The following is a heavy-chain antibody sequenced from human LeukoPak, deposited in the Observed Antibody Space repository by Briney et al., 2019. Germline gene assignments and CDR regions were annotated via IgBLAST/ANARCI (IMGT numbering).Heavy chain of an antibody. J-gene: IGHJ5*02. Sequence: SETLSLTCTVSGGSISSSSYYWGWIRQPPGKGLEWIGSIYYSGSTYYNPSLKSRVTISVDTSKNQFSLKLSSVTAADTAVYYCARRSTIFDWFDPWGQGTLVTVSS. CDR2: IYYSGST. CDR3: ARRSTIFDWFDP. V-gene: IGHV4-39*01. CDR1: GGSISSSSYY. D-gene: IGHD3-3*01.